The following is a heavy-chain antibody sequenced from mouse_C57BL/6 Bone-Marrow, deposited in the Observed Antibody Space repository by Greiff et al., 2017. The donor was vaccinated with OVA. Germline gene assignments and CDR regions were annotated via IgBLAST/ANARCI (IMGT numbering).Heavy chain of an antibody. Sequence: EVKLMESGGGLVQPGGSLSLSCAASGFTFTDYYMSWVRQPPGQALEWLGFISNKANGYTTEYSASVKGRFTISRDKSQSILYLQMNALRAEDSAAYYCASLNWHFDYWGQGTTLTVSS. D-gene: IGHD4-1*02. V-gene: IGHV7-3*01. CDR1: GFTFTDYY. CDR2: ISNKANGYTT. J-gene: IGHJ2*01. CDR3: ASLNWHFDY.